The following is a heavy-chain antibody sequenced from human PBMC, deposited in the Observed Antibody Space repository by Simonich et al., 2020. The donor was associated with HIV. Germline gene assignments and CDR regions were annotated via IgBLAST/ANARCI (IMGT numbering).Heavy chain of an antibody. Sequence: QVQLQQWGAGLLKPSETLSLTCVVYGGSLSGHYWSWVRQPPGKGLEWIGEINHSEKPNYNPSLKTRVTRSLDTAKNQFSLKLSSVTAADTAVYYCARSPYYYDISGDLDYWGQGTLVTVSS. CDR3: ARSPYYYDISGDLDY. J-gene: IGHJ4*02. D-gene: IGHD3-22*01. CDR1: GGSLSGHY. CDR2: INHSEKP. V-gene: IGHV4-34*01.